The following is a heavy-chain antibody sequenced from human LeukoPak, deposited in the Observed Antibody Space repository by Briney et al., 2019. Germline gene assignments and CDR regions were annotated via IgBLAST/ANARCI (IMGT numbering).Heavy chain of an antibody. CDR3: ARQNDFRLDY. V-gene: IGHV5-51*01. Sequence: GESLRISCKGSGYTFSSYWIGWVRQMPGEGLEWMGIIYPGDSDTRYSPSLQGQVTISVDTSIGTAYLQWSSLKASDTAIYYCARQNDFRLDYWGQGTLVTVSS. J-gene: IGHJ4*02. CDR2: IYPGDSDT. D-gene: IGHD3-3*01. CDR1: GYTFSSYW.